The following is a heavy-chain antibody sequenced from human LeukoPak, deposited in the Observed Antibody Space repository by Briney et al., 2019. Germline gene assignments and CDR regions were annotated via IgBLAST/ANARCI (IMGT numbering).Heavy chain of an antibody. CDR2: INSDGSGK. V-gene: IGHV3-74*01. D-gene: IGHD3-22*01. CDR1: GFTFSSYA. Sequence: GESLTLSCAASGFTFSSYAMSWVRQAPGKGLVWVSRINSDGSGKTYADSVKGRFTISREDAKNTLYLQMNSLRAEDTAVYYCAKVAAWDSSGYLFDYWGQGTLVTVSS. J-gene: IGHJ4*02. CDR3: AKVAAWDSSGYLFDY.